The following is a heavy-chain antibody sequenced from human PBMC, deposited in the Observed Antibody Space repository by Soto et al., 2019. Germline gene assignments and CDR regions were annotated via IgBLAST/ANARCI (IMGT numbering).Heavy chain of an antibody. V-gene: IGHV3-72*01. Sequence: GGSLRLSCAASGFTSSDHYMDWVRQAPGKGLEWVGRTRDKANSYTTEYAASVKGRFTISRDDSKNSLYLQMNSLKIDDTAMYYCTRGGGYFDLWGRGTLVTVSS. J-gene: IGHJ2*01. CDR1: GFTSSDHY. CDR2: TRDKANSYTT. D-gene: IGHD3-10*01. CDR3: TRGGGYFDL.